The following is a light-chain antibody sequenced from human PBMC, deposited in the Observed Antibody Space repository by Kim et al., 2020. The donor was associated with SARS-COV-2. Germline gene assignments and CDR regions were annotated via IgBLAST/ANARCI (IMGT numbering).Light chain of an antibody. CDR2: QDS. CDR1: KLGDKY. J-gene: IGLJ2*01. V-gene: IGLV3-1*01. Sequence: PGQTASITCSGDKLGDKYACWYQQKPGQSPVLVIYQDSKRPSGIPERFSGSNSGNTATLTISGTQAMDEADYYCQAWDSSTVVFGGGTQLTVL. CDR3: QAWDSSTVV.